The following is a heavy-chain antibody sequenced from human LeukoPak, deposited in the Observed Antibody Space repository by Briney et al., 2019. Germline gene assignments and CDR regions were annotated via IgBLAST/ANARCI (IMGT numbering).Heavy chain of an antibody. CDR2: IYYTGST. CDR3: ARRTGYYDGFDY. V-gene: IGHV4-59*01. CDR1: DGSIGSYY. Sequence: SETLSLTCTVSDGSIGSYYWSWIRQPPGKGLEWIGYIYYTGSTNYNPSLKSRVTISVDTSKNQFSLKLSSVTAADTAVYYCARRTGYYDGFDYWGQGTLVTVSS. J-gene: IGHJ4*02. D-gene: IGHD3/OR15-3a*01.